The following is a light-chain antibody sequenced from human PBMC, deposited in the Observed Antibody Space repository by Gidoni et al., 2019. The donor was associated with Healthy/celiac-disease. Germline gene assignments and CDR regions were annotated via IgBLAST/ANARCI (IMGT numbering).Light chain of an antibody. CDR1: QSISSW. Sequence: DIQMTQSPSTLSASVGDRVTITCRASQSISSWLAWYQQKPGKAPKLLIYKASSLESGVPSRFSGSGSGTEFTRTISSLQPDDLATYYCQQYNSYSWTFGQGTKVEIK. CDR2: KAS. V-gene: IGKV1-5*03. CDR3: QQYNSYSWT. J-gene: IGKJ1*01.